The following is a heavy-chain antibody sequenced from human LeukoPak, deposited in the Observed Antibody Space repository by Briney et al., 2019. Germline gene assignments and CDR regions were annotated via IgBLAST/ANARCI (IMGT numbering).Heavy chain of an antibody. CDR3: ARGFLDFDS. V-gene: IGHV3-33*01. CDR2: IWYDGSNT. CDR1: GFTFSSFG. D-gene: IGHD3-3*01. J-gene: IGHJ4*02. Sequence: PGGSLRLSCVASGFTFSSFGMHWVRQAPGKGLEWVALIWYDGSNTYYADSVKGRFTISRDGSKNTVYLQMNSLRVEDTALYYCARGFLDFDSWGQGTLVIVSS.